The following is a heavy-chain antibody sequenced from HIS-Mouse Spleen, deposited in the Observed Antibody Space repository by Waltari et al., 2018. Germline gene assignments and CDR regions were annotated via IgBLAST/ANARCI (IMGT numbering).Heavy chain of an antibody. J-gene: IGHJ3*02. Sequence: QVQLVQSGAEVKKPGASVKVSCKASGYTFTGYYMHWVRQAPGQGLEWKGWSNPNSGGRKYGQKFQGRVTMTRDTSIITAYMELSRLRSDDTAVYYCALGFSSGAFDIWGQGTMVTVSS. CDR1: GYTFTGYY. D-gene: IGHD6-25*01. V-gene: IGHV1-2*02. CDR3: ALGFSSGAFDI. CDR2: SNPNSGGR.